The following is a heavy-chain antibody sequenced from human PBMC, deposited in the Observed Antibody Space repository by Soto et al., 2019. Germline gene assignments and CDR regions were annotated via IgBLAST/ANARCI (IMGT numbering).Heavy chain of an antibody. D-gene: IGHD2-15*01. Sequence: SETLSLTCTVSGGSISSSSYYWGWIRQPPGKGLEWIGSIYYSGSTYYNPSLKSRVTISVDTSKNQFSLKLSSVTAADTAVYYCARLKVVVVAAPNFDYWGQGTLVTVSS. J-gene: IGHJ4*02. CDR3: ARLKVVVVAAPNFDY. CDR1: GGSISSSSYY. V-gene: IGHV4-39*01. CDR2: IYYSGST.